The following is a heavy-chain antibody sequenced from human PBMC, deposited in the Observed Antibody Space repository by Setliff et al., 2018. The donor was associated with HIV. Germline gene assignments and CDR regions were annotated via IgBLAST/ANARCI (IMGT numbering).Heavy chain of an antibody. CDR2: INHSGST. D-gene: IGHD3-9*01. Sequence: SETLSLTCAVYGGPFSGYYWSWIRQPPGKGLEWIGEINHSGSTNYNPSLKSRVTISVDTSKNQFSLKLSSVTAADTAVYYCARGPRYYDILTGPYYYYYMDVWGKGTTVTVSS. CDR3: ARGPRYYDILTGPYYYYYMDV. CDR1: GGPFSGYY. V-gene: IGHV4-34*01. J-gene: IGHJ6*03.